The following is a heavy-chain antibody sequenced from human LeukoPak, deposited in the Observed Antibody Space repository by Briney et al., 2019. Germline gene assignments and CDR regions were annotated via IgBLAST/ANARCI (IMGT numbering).Heavy chain of an antibody. J-gene: IGHJ4*02. D-gene: IGHD2-15*01. Sequence: PGGSLRLPCAASGFTLDDYALSWVRQAPGKGLEWVSAISGSGASTYYADSVKGRFTISRDNSKNTLYLQMNSLRAEDTAVSYCARRATPSPHFDYWGQGTLVTVSS. CDR2: ISGSGAST. V-gene: IGHV3-23*01. CDR1: GFTLDDYA. CDR3: ARRATPSPHFDY.